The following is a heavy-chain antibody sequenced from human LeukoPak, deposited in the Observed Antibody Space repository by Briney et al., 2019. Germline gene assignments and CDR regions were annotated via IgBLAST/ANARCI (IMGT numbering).Heavy chain of an antibody. J-gene: IGHJ6*02. CDR3: ASSDKGYYYGMDV. Sequence: GGSLRLSCAASGFTVSSNYMSWVRQAPGKGLEWVSLLYSSGSTYYADSVRGRFTISRDNSKNTLYLQMNSLRAEDTAVYYCASSDKGYYYGMDVWGQGTTVTVSS. CDR1: GFTVSSNY. V-gene: IGHV3-66*01. D-gene: IGHD1-26*01. CDR2: LYSSGST.